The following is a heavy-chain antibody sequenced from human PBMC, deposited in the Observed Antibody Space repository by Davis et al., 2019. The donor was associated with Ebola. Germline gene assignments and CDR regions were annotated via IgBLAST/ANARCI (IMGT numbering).Heavy chain of an antibody. Sequence: PSETLSLTCTVSGGSISSGDYYWSWIRQPPGKGLEWIGYIYYSGSTYYNPSLKSRVTISVDTSKNQFSLKLSSVTAADTAVYYCARWGDYGDHGEFDYWGQGTLVTVSS. J-gene: IGHJ4*02. CDR3: ARWGDYGDHGEFDY. D-gene: IGHD4-17*01. V-gene: IGHV4-30-4*01. CDR1: GGSISSGDYY. CDR2: IYYSGST.